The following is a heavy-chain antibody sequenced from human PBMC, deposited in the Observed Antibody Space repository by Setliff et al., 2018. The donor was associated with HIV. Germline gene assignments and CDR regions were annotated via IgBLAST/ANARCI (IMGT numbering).Heavy chain of an antibody. J-gene: IGHJ6*03. D-gene: IGHD5-18*01. CDR1: GYNFSRYW. V-gene: IGHV5-51*01. CDR2: IYPGDSDT. Sequence: GESLKISCKVSGYNFSRYWIAWVRQMPGKGLEWMGMIYPGDSDTRYSPSFQGQVTISADKSISTAYLQWSSLKASDTAIYYCARQGTSYGSNYYADVWGEGTTVTVSS. CDR3: ARQGTSYGSNYYADV.